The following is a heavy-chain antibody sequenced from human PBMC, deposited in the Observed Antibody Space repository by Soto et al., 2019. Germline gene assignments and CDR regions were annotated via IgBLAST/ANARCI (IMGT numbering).Heavy chain of an antibody. V-gene: IGHV1-2*04. D-gene: IGHD6-6*01. Sequence: GASVKVPCQTSRYTFSDTYLHWVRQAPGQGLEWMGWINPNSGGTNYAQKFQGWVTMTRDTYISTAYMELGRLRSDDTAVYYCARDAAGSSIAALFDPWGQGTLVTVSS. CDR2: INPNSGGT. J-gene: IGHJ5*02. CDR1: RYTFSDTY. CDR3: ARDAAGSSIAALFDP.